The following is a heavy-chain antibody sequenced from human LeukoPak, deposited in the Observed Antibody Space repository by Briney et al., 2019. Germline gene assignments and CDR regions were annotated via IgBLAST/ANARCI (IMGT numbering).Heavy chain of an antibody. CDR2: LYYRGST. V-gene: IGHV4-59*01. J-gene: IGHJ4*02. D-gene: IGHD3-3*01. CDR3: ASRSSIWSGYQDTLYYFDS. Sequence: SETVSLTCSVSGGSISSFYWRWLGQPPGKRLEGIGHLYYRGSTNYNPSLKSRVTISVDTSKNQFSLKLSSVTAADAAVYYCASRSSIWSGYQDTLYYFDSWGQGTLVTVCS. CDR1: GGSISSFY.